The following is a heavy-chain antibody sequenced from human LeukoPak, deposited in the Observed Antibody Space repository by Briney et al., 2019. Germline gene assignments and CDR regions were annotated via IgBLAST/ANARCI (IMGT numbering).Heavy chain of an antibody. CDR2: ISSGGHST. CDR3: AKGAGQWLVPSEYFQY. V-gene: IGHV3-23*01. D-gene: IGHD6-19*01. CDR1: GFTFSSYA. Sequence: PGGSLRLSCSASGFTFSSYAMTWVRQAPGKGLEWVSSISSGGHSTYYAGSVKGRFTIPRDNSKNTLYLQMNSLRAEDTAVYYCAKGAGQWLVPSEYFQYWGQGTLVTVSS. J-gene: IGHJ1*01.